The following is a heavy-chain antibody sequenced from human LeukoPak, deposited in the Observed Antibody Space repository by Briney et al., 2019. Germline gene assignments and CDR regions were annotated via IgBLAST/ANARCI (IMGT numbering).Heavy chain of an antibody. V-gene: IGHV5-10-1*01. CDR2: IDPSDSYT. J-gene: IGHJ2*01. CDR1: GYSFTSYW. D-gene: IGHD5-18*01. CDR3: ARHYHGYSYHYWYFDL. Sequence: HGESLKISCKGSGYSFTSYWINWVRQMPGKGLEWMGRIDPSDSYTNYSPSFQGHVTISADKSISTAYLQWNSLKASDTAMYYCARHYHGYSYHYWYFDLWGRGTLVTISS.